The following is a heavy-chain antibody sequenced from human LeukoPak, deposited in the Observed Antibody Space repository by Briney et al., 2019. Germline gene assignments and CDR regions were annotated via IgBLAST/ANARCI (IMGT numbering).Heavy chain of an antibody. V-gene: IGHV1-2*02. CDR2: INPNSGGT. D-gene: IGHD6-13*01. CDR1: GYTFTGYY. J-gene: IGHJ5*02. Sequence: ASVRVSCKASGYTFTGYYIHWVRQAPGQGLEWMGWINPNSGGTNYAQKFQGRVTMPRDTSITTAYMELSGLRSDDTAIYYCARGKLAAPGRTGYNWFDPWGQGTLVTVSS. CDR3: ARGKLAAPGRTGYNWFDP.